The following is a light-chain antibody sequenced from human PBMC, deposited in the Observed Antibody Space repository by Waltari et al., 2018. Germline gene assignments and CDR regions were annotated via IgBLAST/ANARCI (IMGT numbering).Light chain of an antibody. CDR1: TSNIGSNT. J-gene: IGLJ1*01. Sequence: QSVLTQPPSASGTPRQRVTISCSGSTSNIGSNTVNWYQPFPGTAPTRLIYSNNQRPSGVPDRFSASKSGTSASLAISGLYYEDEADYYCAAWDYSLNYVFGSGTKVTVL. CDR3: AAWDYSLNYV. V-gene: IGLV1-44*01. CDR2: SNN.